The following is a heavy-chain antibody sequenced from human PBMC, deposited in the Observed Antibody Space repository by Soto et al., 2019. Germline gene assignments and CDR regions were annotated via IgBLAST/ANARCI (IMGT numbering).Heavy chain of an antibody. CDR3: ARERPLYYADH. Sequence: SETLSLTCTVSGGSVSSGSYYWTWIRQPPGKGLEWMGYVYYSGSTVYNPSLKSRVSISVDTSKNQISLNLASVTAADTAVYYCARERPLYYADHWGQGTLVTVSS. V-gene: IGHV4-61*01. CDR2: VYYSGST. CDR1: GGSVSSGSYY. J-gene: IGHJ5*02. D-gene: IGHD1-26*01.